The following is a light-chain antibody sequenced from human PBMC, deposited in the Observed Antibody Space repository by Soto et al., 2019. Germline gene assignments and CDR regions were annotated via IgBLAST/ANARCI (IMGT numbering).Light chain of an antibody. Sequence: EIVLTQSPGTLSLSPGERATLSCRASQSVSSNYLAWYQQRPGQAPWLLIYGVSSRATGVPDRFSGSGSGTDFTLTISRLEPEDFVVYYCQQYGSSPRTFAQGTKVEIK. CDR1: QSVSSNY. J-gene: IGKJ1*01. CDR2: GVS. V-gene: IGKV3-20*01. CDR3: QQYGSSPRT.